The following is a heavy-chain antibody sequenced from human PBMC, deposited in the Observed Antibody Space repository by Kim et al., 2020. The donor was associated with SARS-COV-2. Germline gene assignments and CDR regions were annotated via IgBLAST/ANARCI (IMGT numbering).Heavy chain of an antibody. J-gene: IGHJ4*02. CDR3: ARDDPLGAEDKFDY. D-gene: IGHD1-26*01. Sequence: AQKLQGRVTMTTDTSTSTAYMGLRSLRSDDTAVYYCARDDPLGAEDKFDYWGQGTLVTVSS. V-gene: IGHV1-18*01.